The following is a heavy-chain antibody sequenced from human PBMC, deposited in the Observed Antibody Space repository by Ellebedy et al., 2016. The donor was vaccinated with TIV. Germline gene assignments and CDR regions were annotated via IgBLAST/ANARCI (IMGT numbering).Heavy chain of an antibody. Sequence: PGGSLRLSCTTSGFSFGDYAMIWVRQAPGKGLEWVGFISSKRYGGRPEYAASVKGRFTISRDDSRSIAYLQMDSLKSEDTAVYYCTRNPRKGAYNIPVDNWGRGTLVTVSS. J-gene: IGHJ4*02. CDR3: TRNPRKGAYNIPVDN. CDR2: ISSKRYGGRP. V-gene: IGHV3-49*04. CDR1: GFSFGDYA. D-gene: IGHD1-1*01.